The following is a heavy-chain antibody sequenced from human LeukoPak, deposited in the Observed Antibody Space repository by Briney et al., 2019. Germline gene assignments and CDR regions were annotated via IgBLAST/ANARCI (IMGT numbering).Heavy chain of an antibody. V-gene: IGHV3-13*01. Sequence: GGSLRLSCAASGFTFSTYDMHWVRQPTGKGLEWVSSICTVGDTYYPGSVKGRFTISRENAKNSLYLRINSLRAGDTAVCYCARGLRYSAAFDIWGQGTLVTVS. CDR1: GFTFSTYD. CDR2: ICTVGDT. J-gene: IGHJ3*02. D-gene: IGHD5-12*01. CDR3: ARGLRYSAAFDI.